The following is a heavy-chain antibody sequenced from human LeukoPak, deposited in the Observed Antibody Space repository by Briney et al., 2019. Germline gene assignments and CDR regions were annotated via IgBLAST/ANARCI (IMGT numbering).Heavy chain of an antibody. CDR1: GFTFSSYS. J-gene: IGHJ3*02. V-gene: IGHV3-21*01. CDR3: ARAIMTGAFDI. D-gene: IGHD3-16*01. CDR2: ISSSSSYI. Sequence: GGSLRLSCAASGFTFSSYSMNWVRQAPGKGLEWVSSISSSSSYIYYADSVKGRFTISRDNAKNSLYLQMNSLRAEDTAVYYCARAIMTGAFDIWGQGTMVTVSS.